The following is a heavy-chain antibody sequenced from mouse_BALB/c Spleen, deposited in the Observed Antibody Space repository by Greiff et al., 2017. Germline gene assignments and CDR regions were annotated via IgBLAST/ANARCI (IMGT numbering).Heavy chain of an antibody. CDR3: ARGGTNY. D-gene: IGHD3-3*01. V-gene: IGHV1-54*01. CDR1: GYAFTNYL. CDR2: INPGSGGT. Sequence: VQLQQSGAELVRPGTSVKVSCKASGYAFTNYLIEWVKQRPGQGLEWIGVINPGSGGTNYNEKFKGKATLTADKSSSTAYMQLSSLTSDDSAVYFCARGGTNYWGQGTTLTVSS. J-gene: IGHJ2*01.